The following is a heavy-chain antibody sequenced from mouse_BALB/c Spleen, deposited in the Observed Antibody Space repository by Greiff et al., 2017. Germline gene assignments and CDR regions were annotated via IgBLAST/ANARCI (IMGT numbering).Heavy chain of an antibody. D-gene: IGHD4-1*01. CDR2: IVPANGTT. Sequence: VQLQQSGAELVTPGASVKLSCTASGFNIKDTYMHWVQQRPEQCLEWIGRIVPANGTTKYVPKFQGKATITADTSSNTAYLQLSSLTSEDTAVYYCARELYYAMEYWGQGTSVTVSS. V-gene: IGHV14-3*02. CDR1: GFNIKDTY. CDR3: ARELYYAMEY. J-gene: IGHJ4*01.